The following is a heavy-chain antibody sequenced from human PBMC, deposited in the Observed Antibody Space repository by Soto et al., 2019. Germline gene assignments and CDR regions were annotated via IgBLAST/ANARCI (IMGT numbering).Heavy chain of an antibody. J-gene: IGHJ4*02. CDR2: ITYTGVST. CDR3: AKASVWYPYFDS. D-gene: IGHD6-13*01. Sequence: VRQSPGKGLEWVSSITYTGVSTYYVDSVKGRFTISRDNSKDTLYLQMNSLRAEDTAIYYCAKASVWYPYFDSWGQGTLVTVSS. V-gene: IGHV3-23*01.